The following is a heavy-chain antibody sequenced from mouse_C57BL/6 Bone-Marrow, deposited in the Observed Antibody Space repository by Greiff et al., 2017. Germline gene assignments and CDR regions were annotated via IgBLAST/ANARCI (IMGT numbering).Heavy chain of an antibody. CDR2: IDPEDGDT. J-gene: IGHJ3*01. V-gene: IGHV14-1*01. CDR1: GFNITDYY. D-gene: IGHD3-2*02. CDR3: TTGGGQDKEWCAY. Sequence: EVQLQESGAELVRPGASVKLSCTASGFNITDYYMHWVKQRTEQSLEWIGRIDPEDGDTDYAPKFQGKATMTADTSSNTAYLQLSSLTSEDTAVYYCTTGGGQDKEWCAYGGQGPLVTVSA.